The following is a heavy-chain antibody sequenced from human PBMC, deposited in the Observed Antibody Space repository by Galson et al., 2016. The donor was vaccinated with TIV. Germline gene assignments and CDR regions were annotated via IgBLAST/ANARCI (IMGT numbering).Heavy chain of an antibody. V-gene: IGHV1-69*13. Sequence: SVKASCKASGGTFSTYVINWVRQAPGQGLEWMGGIIPLFGTTNYAQKFQGRVTISADESTSTAYMELSSLRSEDTAVFYCATDRNTALDTYHYYYGMDVWGPGTTVTVSS. D-gene: IGHD5-18*01. J-gene: IGHJ6*02. CDR1: GGTFSTYV. CDR2: IIPLFGTT. CDR3: ATDRNTALDTYHYYYGMDV.